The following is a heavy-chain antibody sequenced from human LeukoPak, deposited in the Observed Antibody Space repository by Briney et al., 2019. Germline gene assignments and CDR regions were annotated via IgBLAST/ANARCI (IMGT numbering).Heavy chain of an antibody. Sequence: PSETLSLTCSVFGGSISGYHWSWLRQSPGKGLEWIAYTHTSGDTVYNPSLRSRINISLDTFKNQVFLKLNSVTAADTSVYYCARHDTRGGAYDVWGKGTMVTVSS. V-gene: IGHV4-4*09. D-gene: IGHD3-22*01. J-gene: IGHJ3*01. CDR1: GGSISGYH. CDR2: THTSGDT. CDR3: ARHDTRGGAYDV.